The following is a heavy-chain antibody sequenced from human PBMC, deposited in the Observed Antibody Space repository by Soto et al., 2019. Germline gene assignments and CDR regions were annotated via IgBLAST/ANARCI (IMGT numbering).Heavy chain of an antibody. CDR1: GFTFSSYS. Sequence: EVQLVESGGGLVQPGGSLRLSCAASGFTFSSYSMNWVRQAPGKGLEWVSYISSSSSTIYYADSVKGRFTISRDNAKNSRYLQMNSLRDEDTAVYYCARGYYDCWSGYSRLLLPSGPFDYWGQGTLVTVSS. CDR2: ISSSSSTI. D-gene: IGHD3-3*01. J-gene: IGHJ4*02. CDR3: ARGYYDCWSGYSRLLLPSGPFDY. V-gene: IGHV3-48*02.